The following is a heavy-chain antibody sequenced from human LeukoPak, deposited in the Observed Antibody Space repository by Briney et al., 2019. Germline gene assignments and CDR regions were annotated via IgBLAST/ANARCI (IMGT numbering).Heavy chain of an antibody. CDR1: GFTFSSYW. V-gene: IGHV3-74*01. Sequence: GGSLRLSCAASGFTFSSYWMHWVRQAPGKGLMWVSRINSDGSSTSYADSVKGRFTISRDNAKNTLYLQMNSLRAEDTAVYYCARDNWFLRDAFDIWGQGTMVTVSS. D-gene: IGHD2/OR15-2a*01. CDR3: ARDNWFLRDAFDI. J-gene: IGHJ3*02. CDR2: INSDGSST.